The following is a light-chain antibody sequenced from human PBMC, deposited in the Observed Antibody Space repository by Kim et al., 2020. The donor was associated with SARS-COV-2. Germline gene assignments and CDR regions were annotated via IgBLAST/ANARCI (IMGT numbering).Light chain of an antibody. CDR3: QTWGTGIHV. CDR1: SGHSSYA. CDR2: LNSDGSH. J-gene: IGLJ3*02. Sequence: QLVLTQSPSASASLGASVKLTCTLSSGHSSYAIAWHQQQPEKGPRYLMKLNSDGSHSKGDGIPDRFSGSSSGAERYLTISSLQSEDEADYYCQTWGTGIHVFGGGTKLTDL. V-gene: IGLV4-69*01.